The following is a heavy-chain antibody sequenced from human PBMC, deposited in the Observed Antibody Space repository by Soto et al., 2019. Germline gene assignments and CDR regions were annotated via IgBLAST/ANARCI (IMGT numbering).Heavy chain of an antibody. D-gene: IGHD2-2*01. CDR3: ARDFVVPAAMGGYYYYYGMDV. V-gene: IGHV4-39*02. Sequence: SETLSLTCTVSGGSISSSSYWGWIRQPPGKGLEWIGSIYSTGNTYYNPSLKSRVSISADTSKNQFSLKLTSVTAEDTAVYYCARDFVVPAAMGGYYYYYGMDVWGQGTTVTVSS. CDR2: IYSTGNT. CDR1: GGSISSSSY. J-gene: IGHJ6*02.